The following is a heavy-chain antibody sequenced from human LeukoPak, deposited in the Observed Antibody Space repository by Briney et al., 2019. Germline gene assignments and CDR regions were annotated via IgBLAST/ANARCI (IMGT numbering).Heavy chain of an antibody. CDR3: ARRPTHIAVAQRFSFDI. CDR2: IYYSGST. V-gene: IGHV4-59*08. CDR1: GGSISSYY. Sequence: SETLSLTCTVSGGSISSYYWSWIRQPPGKGLEWIGYIYYSGSTNYNPSLKSRVTISVDTSKNQFSLKLGSVTAADTAVYYCARRPTHIAVAQRFSFDIWGQGTMVTVSS. D-gene: IGHD6-19*01. J-gene: IGHJ3*02.